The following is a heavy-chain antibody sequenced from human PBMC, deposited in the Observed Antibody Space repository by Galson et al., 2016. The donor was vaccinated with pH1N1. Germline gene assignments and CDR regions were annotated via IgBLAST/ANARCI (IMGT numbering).Heavy chain of an antibody. J-gene: IGHJ6*03. V-gene: IGHV1-24*01. CDR2: FNPEDGEE. Sequence: SVKVSCKVSGYTLSDLSIQWVRQAPGKGLEWMGGFNPEDGEELYAQKFQGRVKVTEDISTDTAFMELRRLRSEDTAVYYCATLRYNFFYMDVWGTGTTVIVSS. CDR1: GYTLSDLS. CDR3: ATLRYNFFYMDV. D-gene: IGHD5-12*01.